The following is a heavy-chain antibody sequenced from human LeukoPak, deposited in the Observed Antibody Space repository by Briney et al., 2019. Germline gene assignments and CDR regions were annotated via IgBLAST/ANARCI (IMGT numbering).Heavy chain of an antibody. V-gene: IGHV3-23*01. CDR2: ISGSGGST. J-gene: IGHJ4*02. CDR3: ARDHSMSSDY. Sequence: GGSLRLSCAASGFTFSSYAMSWVRQAPGKGLEWVSAISGSGGSTYYADSVKGRFTISRDNSRNTLYLQMNSLRAEDTAVYYCARDHSMSSDYWGQGTLVTVSS. CDR1: GFTFSSYA. D-gene: IGHD2/OR15-2a*01.